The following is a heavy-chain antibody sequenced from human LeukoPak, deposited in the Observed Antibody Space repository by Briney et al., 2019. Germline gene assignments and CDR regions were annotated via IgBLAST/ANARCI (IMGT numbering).Heavy chain of an antibody. CDR3: ARETITMVRGVLDY. D-gene: IGHD3-10*01. Sequence: SETLSLTCTVSGGSLSSSSYYWGWIRPPPGKGLEWIGSIYYSGSTYYNPSLKSRVTISVDTSKNQFSLKLSSVTAADTAVYYCARETITMVRGVLDYWGQGTLVTVSS. V-gene: IGHV4-39*07. CDR1: GGSLSSSSYY. CDR2: IYYSGST. J-gene: IGHJ4*02.